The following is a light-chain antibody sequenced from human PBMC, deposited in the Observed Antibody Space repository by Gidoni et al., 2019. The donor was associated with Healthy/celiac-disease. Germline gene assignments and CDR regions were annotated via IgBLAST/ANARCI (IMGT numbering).Light chain of an antibody. CDR2: AAS. CDR3: QQLNSYPWT. Sequence: SVGDRVTITCRASQGISSYLAWYQKKPGKAPKLLIYAASTLQSGVPSRFSGSGSGTDFTLTISSLQPEDFATYYCQQLNSYPWTFGHGTKVEIK. J-gene: IGKJ1*01. CDR1: QGISSY. V-gene: IGKV1-9*01.